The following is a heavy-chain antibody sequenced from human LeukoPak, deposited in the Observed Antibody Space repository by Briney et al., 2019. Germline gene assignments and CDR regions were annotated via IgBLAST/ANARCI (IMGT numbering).Heavy chain of an antibody. V-gene: IGHV1-46*03. CDR3: AREVLGLRCWDY. CDR1: GYTFTSYY. Sequence: ASVKVSCKASGYTFTSYYMHWVRQAPGQGLEWMGIINPSGGSTCYAQKFQGRVTMTRDTSTSTVYMELSSLRSEDTAVYYCAREVLGLRCWDYWGQGTLVTASS. J-gene: IGHJ4*02. CDR2: INPSGGST. D-gene: IGHD3-10*02.